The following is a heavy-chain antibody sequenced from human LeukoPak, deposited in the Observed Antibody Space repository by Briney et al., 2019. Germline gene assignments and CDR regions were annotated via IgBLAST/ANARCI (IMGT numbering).Heavy chain of an antibody. J-gene: IGHJ6*03. Sequence: GGSLRLSCAASGFTFDDYGMSWVRQAPGKGLEWVSGINWNGGSTGYADSVKGRFTISRDNAKNFLYLQMNSLRAEDTALYYCARVGLEFGELYLRAYYYYYMDVWGKGTTVTVSS. V-gene: IGHV3-20*04. D-gene: IGHD3-10*01. CDR3: ARVGLEFGELYLRAYYYYYMDV. CDR2: INWNGGST. CDR1: GFTFDDYG.